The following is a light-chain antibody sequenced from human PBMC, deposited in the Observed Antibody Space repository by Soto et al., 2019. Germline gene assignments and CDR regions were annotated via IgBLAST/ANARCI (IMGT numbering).Light chain of an antibody. CDR3: QTWGTGIQV. J-gene: IGLJ3*02. CDR1: SGHSSYA. V-gene: IGLV4-69*01. Sequence: QSVLIQSPSASASLGASVKLTCTLSSGHSSYAIAWHQQQPEKGPRYLMKLNSDGSHSKGDGIPDRFSGSSSGAERYLTISSLQPEDEADYYCQTWGTGIQVFGGGTKLTVL. CDR2: LNSDGSH.